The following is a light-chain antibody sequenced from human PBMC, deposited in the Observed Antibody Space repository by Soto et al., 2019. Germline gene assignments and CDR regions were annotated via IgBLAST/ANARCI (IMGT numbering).Light chain of an antibody. J-gene: IGKJ1*01. CDR1: QGISTA. CDR3: QQFNSFTWT. V-gene: IGKV1-13*02. CDR2: DAS. Sequence: AIQLTQSPSSLSASVGDRVTITCRASQGISTALAWYQQKPGKAPKLLIYDASTLESGVPSRFSGSGSGTDFTLTISSLQPEDFATYYCQQFNSFTWTFGQGTKVEVK.